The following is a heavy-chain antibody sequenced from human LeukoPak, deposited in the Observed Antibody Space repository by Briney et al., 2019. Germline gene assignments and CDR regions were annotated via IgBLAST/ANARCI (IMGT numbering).Heavy chain of an antibody. V-gene: IGHV4-34*01. D-gene: IGHD6-13*01. Sequence: PSETLSLTCTVSGGSISSYYWSWIRQPPGKGLEWIGEINHSGSTNYNPSLKSRVTISVDTSKNQFSLKLSSVTAADTAVYYCARLSSSWYLYWGQGTLVTVSS. J-gene: IGHJ4*02. CDR2: INHSGST. CDR3: ARLSSSWYLY. CDR1: GGSISSYY.